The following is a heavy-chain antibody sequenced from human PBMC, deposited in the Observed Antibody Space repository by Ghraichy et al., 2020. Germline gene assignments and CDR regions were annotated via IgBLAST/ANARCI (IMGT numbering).Heavy chain of an antibody. J-gene: IGHJ4*02. V-gene: IGHV1-8*01. CDR3: ARLTGGLLIIDY. D-gene: IGHD3-9*01. CDR1: GYTFTSYD. CDR2: MNPNSGNT. Sequence: ASVKVSCKASGYTFTSYDINWVRQATGQGLEWMGWMNPNSGNTGYAQKFQGRVTMTRNTSISTAYMELSSLRSEDTAVYYCARLTGGLLIIDYWGQGTLVTVSS.